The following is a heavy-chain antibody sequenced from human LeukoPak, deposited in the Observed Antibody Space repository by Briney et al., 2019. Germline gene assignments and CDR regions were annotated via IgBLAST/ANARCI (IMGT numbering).Heavy chain of an antibody. J-gene: IGHJ4*02. Sequence: RRSLTLSCAAAGSTFSDYGMHWVGQAPAKGQEWVGLISYDGGNKFYADSVRDRFTISRDNYKNSLFLQMNSLRIEDTAVYYCAKVFEVRGARRPKDYWGQGTLVMVSS. CDR1: GSTFSDYG. V-gene: IGHV3-30*18. CDR2: ISYDGGNK. CDR3: AKVFEVRGARRPKDY. D-gene: IGHD3-10*01.